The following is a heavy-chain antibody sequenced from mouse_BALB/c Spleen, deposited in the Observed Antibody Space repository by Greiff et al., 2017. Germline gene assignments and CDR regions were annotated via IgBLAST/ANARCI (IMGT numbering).Heavy chain of an antibody. CDR2: ISYSGST. CDR3: ARGGYGNSFAY. V-gene: IGHV3-2*02. Sequence: EVMLVESGPGLVKPSQSLSLTCTVTGYSITSDYAWNWIRQFPGNKLEWMGYISYSGSTSYNPSLKSRISITRDTSKNQFFLQLNSVTTEDTATYYCARGGYGNSFAYWGQGTLVTVSA. J-gene: IGHJ3*01. CDR1: GYSITSDYA. D-gene: IGHD2-10*02.